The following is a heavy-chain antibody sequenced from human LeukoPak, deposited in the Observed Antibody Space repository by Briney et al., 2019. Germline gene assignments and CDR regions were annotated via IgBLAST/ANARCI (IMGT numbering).Heavy chain of an antibody. CDR1: GFTFRSYS. Sequence: TGGSLRLSCTASGFTFRSYSMNWVRQAPGERLEWISSITDAGHTYYADSVKGRFTISRDDAKNSLYLQMNSLRADDTAVYFCARPLYHYYYMDVWGKGTTVAVSS. J-gene: IGHJ6*03. CDR2: ITDAGHT. D-gene: IGHD3-16*02. V-gene: IGHV3-21*01. CDR3: ARPLYHYYYMDV.